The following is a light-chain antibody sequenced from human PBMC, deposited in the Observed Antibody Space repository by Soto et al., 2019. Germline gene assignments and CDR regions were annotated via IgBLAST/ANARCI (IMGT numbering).Light chain of an antibody. CDR3: AAWDASLKVWA. V-gene: IGLV1-44*01. J-gene: IGLJ3*02. Sequence: QSVLTQPPSASGTPGQRVTISCSGTSSNIGSNTVHCYHQLRGTAPKLLIYSDNQRPSGVPDRFSGSKSGTSASLAISGVQSEEEADFYWAAWDASLKVWAFGGGTKLTVL. CDR1: SSNIGSNT. CDR2: SDN.